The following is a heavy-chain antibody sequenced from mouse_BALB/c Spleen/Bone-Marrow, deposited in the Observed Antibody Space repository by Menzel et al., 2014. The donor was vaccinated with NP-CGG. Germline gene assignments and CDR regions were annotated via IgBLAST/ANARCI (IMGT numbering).Heavy chain of an antibody. V-gene: IGHV1-14*01. Sequence: LVESGPELVKPGASVKMSCKASGYTFTSYVMHWVKQKPGQGLEWIGYINPYNDGTKYNEKFKGKATLTSDESSSTAYMELSSLTSEDSAVYYCARRDYYGSSFYWYFDVWGAGTTVTVSS. J-gene: IGHJ1*01. CDR2: INPYNDGT. CDR1: GYTFTSYV. CDR3: ARRDYYGSSFYWYFDV. D-gene: IGHD1-1*01.